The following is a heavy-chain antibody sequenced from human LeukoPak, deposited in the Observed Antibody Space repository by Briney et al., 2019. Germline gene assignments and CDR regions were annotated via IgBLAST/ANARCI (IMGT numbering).Heavy chain of an antibody. CDR3: ARPRVTIDPGGHWFDP. CDR2: IYYSGST. J-gene: IGHJ5*02. V-gene: IGHV4-39*01. D-gene: IGHD3-3*01. CDR1: GGSISSSSYY. Sequence: PSETLSLTCTVSGGSISSSSYYWGWIRQPPGKGLEWIGSIYYSGSTYYNPSLKSRVTISVDTSKNQFSLKLSSVTAADTAVYYCARPRVTIDPGGHWFDPWGQGTLVTVSS.